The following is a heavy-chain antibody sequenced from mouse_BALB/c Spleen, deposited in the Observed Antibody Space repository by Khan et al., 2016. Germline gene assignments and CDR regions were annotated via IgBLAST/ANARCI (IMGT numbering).Heavy chain of an antibody. Sequence: VQLQESGPGLVAPSQSLSITCTVSGFSLTTYGVHWVRQPPGKGLEWLGVIWPGGSTNDNKALISRLSISKDNSYSQVFLKMNILQTDDTDTSYCARDRYYGTSYFDYWGQGTTLTVSS. D-gene: IGHD1-1*01. CDR1: GFSLTTYG. V-gene: IGHV2-9*02. J-gene: IGHJ2*01. CDR2: IWPGGST. CDR3: ARDRYYGTSYFDY.